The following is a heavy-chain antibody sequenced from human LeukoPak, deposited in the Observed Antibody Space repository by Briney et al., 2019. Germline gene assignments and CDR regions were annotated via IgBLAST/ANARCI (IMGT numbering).Heavy chain of an antibody. CDR1: GGSISTSSYY. D-gene: IGHD3-22*01. Sequence: SETLSLTCTVSGGSISTSSYYWGWIRQPPGKGLEWIGCIDHRGTSYYNPSLKSRVTMAVDTSRNQFSLRLNSVTAADTAMYHCARSAWWANGFYFWFDPWGKGTLVTVSS. CDR2: IDHRGTS. CDR3: ARSAWWANGFYFWFDP. V-gene: IGHV4-39*01. J-gene: IGHJ5*02.